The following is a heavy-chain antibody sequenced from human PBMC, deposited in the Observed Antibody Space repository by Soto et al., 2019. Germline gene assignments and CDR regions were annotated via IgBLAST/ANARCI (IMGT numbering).Heavy chain of an antibody. CDR3: ARDTLGGAYDFLH. CDR1: GFTVSNLY. J-gene: IGHJ4*02. Sequence: EVQLVESGGGLVQPGGSLRLSCAASGFTVSNLYMTWVRQAPGKGLQWVAVISSGGSTYYADSVKGRFTIDNSKNTLYLEMNSLRAEDTAVYYCARDTLGGAYDFLHGGQGTLVTVSS. V-gene: IGHV3-66*01. D-gene: IGHD3-3*01. CDR2: ISSGGST.